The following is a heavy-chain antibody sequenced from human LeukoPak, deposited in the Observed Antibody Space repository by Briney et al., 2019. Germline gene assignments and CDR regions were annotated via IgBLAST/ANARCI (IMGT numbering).Heavy chain of an antibody. Sequence: SVKVSCKASGGTFSSYAISWVRQAPGQGLEWMGGIIPIFGTANYAQKFQGRVTMTRDMSTSTVYMELSSLRSEDTAVYYCARGLLGGYSYGYSFDYWGQGTLVTVSS. D-gene: IGHD5-18*01. CDR3: ARGLLGGYSYGYSFDY. CDR2: IIPIFGTA. J-gene: IGHJ4*02. V-gene: IGHV1-69*05. CDR1: GGTFSSYA.